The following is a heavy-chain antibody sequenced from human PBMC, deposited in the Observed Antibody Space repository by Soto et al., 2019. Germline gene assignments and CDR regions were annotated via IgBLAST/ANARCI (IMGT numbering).Heavy chain of an antibody. CDR1: GGTISSWY. CDR2: IYYSGST. D-gene: IGHD2-21*02. Sequence: TSETLSLTCTVSGGTISSWYWSWIRQPPGKGLEWIGSIYYSGSTYYNPSLKSRVTVSVDTSKNQFSLKLSSVTAADTAVYYCARHPSDFWFDPWGQGTLVTVSS. CDR3: ARHPSDFWFDP. V-gene: IGHV4-39*01. J-gene: IGHJ5*02.